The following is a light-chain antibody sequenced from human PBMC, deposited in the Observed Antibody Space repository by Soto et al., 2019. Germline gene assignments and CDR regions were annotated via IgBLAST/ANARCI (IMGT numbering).Light chain of an antibody. V-gene: IGKV3D-20*02. CDR3: QQRSNWPWT. CDR2: DAS. J-gene: IGKJ1*01. Sequence: NVFTQFPRTLSLSPGERATLSFRASQSVSSSYLAWYQQKPGQAPRLLIYDASNRATGIPARFSGSGSGTDFTLTICSLEPEDFAVYYCQQRSNWPWTFGQGTKVDIK. CDR1: QSVSSSY.